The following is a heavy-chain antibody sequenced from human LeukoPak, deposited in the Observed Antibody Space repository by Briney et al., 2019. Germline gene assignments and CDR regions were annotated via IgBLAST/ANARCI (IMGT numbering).Heavy chain of an antibody. V-gene: IGHV3-20*04. CDR3: ARDQEGDCSSTSCYYGPSNWFDP. D-gene: IGHD2-2*01. CDR1: GFTFDDYG. Sequence: PGGSLRLSCAASGFTFDDYGMSWVRQAPGKGLEWVSGINWNGGSTGYADSVKGRFTISRDNAKNSLYLQMNSLRAEDTALYYCARDQEGDCSSTSCYYGPSNWFDPWGQGTLVTVSS. J-gene: IGHJ5*02. CDR2: INWNGGST.